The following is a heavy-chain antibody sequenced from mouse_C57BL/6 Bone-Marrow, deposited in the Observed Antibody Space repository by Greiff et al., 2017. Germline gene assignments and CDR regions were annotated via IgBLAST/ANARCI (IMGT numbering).Heavy chain of an antibody. CDR3: TIFYGSSFYYFDY. V-gene: IGHV14-4*01. J-gene: IGHJ2*01. CDR2: IDPENGDT. CDR1: GFNIKDDY. Sequence: EVQLQQSGAELVRPGASVKLSCTASGFNIKDDYMHWVKQRPEQGLEWIGWIDPENGDTEYASKFQGKATITANTSSNTAYLQLSILTSKDTAVYFCTIFYGSSFYYFDYWGQGTTLTVSS. D-gene: IGHD1-1*01.